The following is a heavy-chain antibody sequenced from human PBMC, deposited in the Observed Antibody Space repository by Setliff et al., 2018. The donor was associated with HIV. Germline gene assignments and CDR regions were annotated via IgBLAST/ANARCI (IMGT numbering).Heavy chain of an antibody. V-gene: IGHV4-39*01. CDR1: GDSISTSNSY. CDR2: LYYGGST. J-gene: IGHJ3*02. D-gene: IGHD3-16*02. CDR3: ARHQVIPTVIGAFDI. Sequence: SETLSLTCTVSGDSISTSNSYWGWVRQPPGKGLEWIGSLYYGGSTYYNPSRKSRVTISVDTSKNHFSLKLSSVTAADTAVYYCARHQVIPTVIGAFDIWGQGTVVTVS.